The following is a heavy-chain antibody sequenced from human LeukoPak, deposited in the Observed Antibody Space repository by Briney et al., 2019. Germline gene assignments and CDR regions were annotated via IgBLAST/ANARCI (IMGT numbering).Heavy chain of an antibody. CDR2: FDPEDGET. V-gene: IGHV1-24*01. Sequence: GASVKVSCKVSGYTLTELSMHWVRQAPGKGLEWMGGFDPEDGETIYAQKFQGRVTMTEDTSTDTAYMEPRSLRSDDTAVYYCARDLVGSGSPFDYWGQGTLVTVSS. J-gene: IGHJ4*02. CDR1: GYTLTELS. CDR3: ARDLVGSGSPFDY. D-gene: IGHD3-10*01.